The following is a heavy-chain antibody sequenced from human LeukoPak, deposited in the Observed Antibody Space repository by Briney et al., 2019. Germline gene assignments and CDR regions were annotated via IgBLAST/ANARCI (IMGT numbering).Heavy chain of an antibody. CDR3: AKDRPNYYGSNGHYYRRDGDY. D-gene: IGHD3-22*01. V-gene: IGHV3-23*01. J-gene: IGHJ4*02. CDR1: EFTFSIYA. CDR2: ITSAGENT. Sequence: PGGSLRLSCAASEFTFSIYAMSWVRQAPGKGLEWVSSITSAGENTFYTGSVKGRFTISRDNSRNTLYLQMNSLRAEGTAIYYCAKDRPNYYGSNGHYYRRDGDYWGQGTLVTVSS.